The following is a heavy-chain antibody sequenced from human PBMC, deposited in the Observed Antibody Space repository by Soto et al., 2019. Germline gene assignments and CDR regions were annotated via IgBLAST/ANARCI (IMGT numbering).Heavy chain of an antibody. J-gene: IGHJ6*02. D-gene: IGHD3-9*01. V-gene: IGHV3-53*01. CDR3: ARSTYYDILTGSYYYYAMDV. Sequence: EVQLVESGGGLTKPGVSLRLSCAASGFTVGSNYMSWVRQAPGKGLEWVSVIYSEGTTYYAASVEGRFTITRENSNNTLYLHMNNLRAEDTAVYYCARSTYYDILTGSYYYYAMDVWGQGTTVTVSS. CDR2: IYSEGTT. CDR1: GFTVGSNY.